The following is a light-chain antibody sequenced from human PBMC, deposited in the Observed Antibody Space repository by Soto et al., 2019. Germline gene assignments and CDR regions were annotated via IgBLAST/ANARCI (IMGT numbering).Light chain of an antibody. CDR2: DAS. Sequence: DIQMTQSPSTLSGSVGDRVTITFRASQTISSWLAWYQQKPGKAPKLLIYDASSLESGVPSRFSGSGSGTEFTLTISSLQPDDFATYYCQHYDSYPWTFGQGTKVDIK. V-gene: IGKV1-5*01. CDR1: QTISSW. CDR3: QHYDSYPWT. J-gene: IGKJ1*01.